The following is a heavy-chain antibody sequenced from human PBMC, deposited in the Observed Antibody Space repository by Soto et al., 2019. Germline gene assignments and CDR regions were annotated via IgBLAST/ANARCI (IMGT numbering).Heavy chain of an antibody. V-gene: IGHV4-30-4*01. CDR1: GGSINSGDYY. CDR2: SYYSGST. CDR3: AREPSSRYSYGSDETGRTIDV. D-gene: IGHD3-10*01. J-gene: IGHJ6*02. Sequence: QVPLQESGPGLVKPSQTLSLTCTVSGGSINSGDYYWNWIRQPPGKGLSWIGYSYYSGSTYYTPSLKIRVTITVDKSKNQLSMKLRSVIAADTSVYYCAREPSSRYSYGSDETGRTIDVWGQGTTVTVSS.